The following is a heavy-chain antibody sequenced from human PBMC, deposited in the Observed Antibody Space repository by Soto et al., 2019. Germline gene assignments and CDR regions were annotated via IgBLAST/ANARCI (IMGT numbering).Heavy chain of an antibody. J-gene: IGHJ5*02. CDR3: ARAKAPLYSSSWYWFDP. D-gene: IGHD6-13*01. V-gene: IGHV4-59*08. Sequence: ASETLSLTCTVSGVSISSYYWSWIRQPPGKGLEWIGYIYYSGSTNYNPSLKSRVTISVDTSKNQFSLKLSSVTAADTAVYYCARAKAPLYSSSWYWFDPWGQGTLVTVSS. CDR1: GVSISSYY. CDR2: IYYSGST.